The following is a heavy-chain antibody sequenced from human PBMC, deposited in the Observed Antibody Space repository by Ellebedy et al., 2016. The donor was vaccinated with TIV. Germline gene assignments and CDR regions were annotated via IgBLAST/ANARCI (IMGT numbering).Heavy chain of an antibody. CDR3: ARGEAGEYYFDY. D-gene: IGHD3-16*01. J-gene: IGHJ4*02. CDR1: GFTFSSYD. Sequence: GESLKISCAASGFTFSSYDMHWVRQATGKGLEWVSTIGTAGDTYYPGSVKGRFTISRENAKNSLYLQMNSLRAGDTAVYYWARGEAGEYYFDYWGQGTLVTVSS. CDR2: IGTAGDT. V-gene: IGHV3-13*01.